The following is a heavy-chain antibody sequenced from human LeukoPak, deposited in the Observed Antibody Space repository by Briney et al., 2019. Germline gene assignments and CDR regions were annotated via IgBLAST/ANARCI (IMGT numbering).Heavy chain of an antibody. Sequence: SGPTLVRPTQPLTLTCTFSGFSLSTSGLGVGWIRQPPGKALEWLPLIYWNDDKRNSPSMKSRLTITKDTSKNQVVLTMTNMDPVDTATYYCAQGYYGSGSYYTFDYWGQGTLVTVSS. CDR2: IYWNDDK. J-gene: IGHJ4*02. CDR1: GFSLSTSGLG. CDR3: AQGYYGSGSYYTFDY. V-gene: IGHV2-5*01. D-gene: IGHD3-10*01.